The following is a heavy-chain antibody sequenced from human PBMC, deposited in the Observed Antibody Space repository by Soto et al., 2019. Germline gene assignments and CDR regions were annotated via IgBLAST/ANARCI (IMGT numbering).Heavy chain of an antibody. CDR3: ARGWGEWLGPLLYGMDV. CDR2: IYYSGST. D-gene: IGHD6-19*01. Sequence: KTSETLSLTCTVSGGSVSSGSYYWSWIRQPPGKGLEWIGYIYYSGSTNYNPSLKSRVTISVDTSKNQFSLKLSSVTAADTAVYYCARGWGEWLGPLLYGMDVWGQGTTVTVSS. CDR1: GGSVSSGSYY. V-gene: IGHV4-61*01. J-gene: IGHJ6*02.